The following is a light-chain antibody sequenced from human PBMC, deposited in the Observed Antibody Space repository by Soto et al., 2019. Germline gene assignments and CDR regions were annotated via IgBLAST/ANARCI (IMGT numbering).Light chain of an antibody. CDR3: QQYNNWPFS. Sequence: EIVMTQSPATLSVSPGERATLSCRASQGVTTNFAWYQQKSGQSPRLLIYDVSIRATGVPARFSGTGSETDFTLTISGLRSEDSAIYFCQQYNNWPFSFGQGTRLEI. CDR2: DVS. V-gene: IGKV3-15*01. CDR1: QGVTTN. J-gene: IGKJ5*01.